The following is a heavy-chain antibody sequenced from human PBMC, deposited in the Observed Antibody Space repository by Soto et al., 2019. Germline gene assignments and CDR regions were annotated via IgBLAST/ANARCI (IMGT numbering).Heavy chain of an antibody. CDR1: GGSISSYY. Sequence: PSETLSLTCTVSGGSISSYYWSWIRQPPGKGLEWIGYIYYSGSTNYNPSLKSRVTISVDTSKNQFSLKLSSVTAADTAVYYCARVPAPLYCSGGRCSLGRYAFDIWGQGTMVTVSS. D-gene: IGHD2-15*01. V-gene: IGHV4-59*01. CDR2: IYYSGST. J-gene: IGHJ3*02. CDR3: ARVPAPLYCSGGRCSLGRYAFDI.